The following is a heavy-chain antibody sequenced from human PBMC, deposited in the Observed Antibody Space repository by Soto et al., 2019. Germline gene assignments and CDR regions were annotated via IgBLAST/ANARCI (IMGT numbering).Heavy chain of an antibody. J-gene: IGHJ4*02. CDR1: GGSISSYY. CDR2: IYYSGST. D-gene: IGHD1-26*01. Sequence: QVQLQESGPGLVKPSETLSLTCTVSGGSISSYYWSWIRQRPGKGLEWIGYIYYSGSTNYNPCLMSRVPISVDTSNSQVSLTLSSVTAADTAGYYCARDLGVGAQDWRQGTLVTVSS. CDR3: ARDLGVGAQD. V-gene: IGHV4-59*01.